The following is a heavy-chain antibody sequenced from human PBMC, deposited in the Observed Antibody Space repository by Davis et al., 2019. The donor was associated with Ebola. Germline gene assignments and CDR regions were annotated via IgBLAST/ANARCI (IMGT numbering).Heavy chain of an antibody. J-gene: IGHJ4*02. V-gene: IGHV1-8*01. CDR3: ARVATAGYNQLGY. D-gene: IGHD1-1*01. Sequence: AASVKVSCKASGYTFTNYDINWVRQATGQGLEWMGWMNPNSGSTGYAQKFQGRVTMTRDTSTSTAYMELRSLRSDDTAVYYCARVATAGYNQLGYWGQGTLVTVSS. CDR1: GYTFTNYD. CDR2: MNPNSGST.